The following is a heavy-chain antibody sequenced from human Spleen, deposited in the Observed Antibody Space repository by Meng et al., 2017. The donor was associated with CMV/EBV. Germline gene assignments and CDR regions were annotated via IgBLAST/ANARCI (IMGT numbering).Heavy chain of an antibody. V-gene: IGHV4-59*01. CDR2: IYYSGST. Sequence: SETLSLTCAVYGGSFSGYYWSWIRQPPGKGLEWIGYIYYSGSTNYNPSLKSRVTISVDTSKNQFSLKLSSVTAADTAVYYCARDQHYWSSTSCSRKNTARAFDIWGQGTMVTVSS. CDR3: ARDQHYWSSTSCSRKNTARAFDI. CDR1: GGSFSGYY. J-gene: IGHJ3*02. D-gene: IGHD2-2*01.